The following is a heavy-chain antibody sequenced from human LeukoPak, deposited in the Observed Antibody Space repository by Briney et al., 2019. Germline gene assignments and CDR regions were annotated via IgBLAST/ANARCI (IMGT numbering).Heavy chain of an antibody. J-gene: IGHJ4*02. CDR2: IGVTGDT. D-gene: IGHD3-22*01. CDR1: GFAFSKDD. V-gene: IGHV3-13*01. Sequence: GGSLRLSCAASGFAFSKDDFHWVRQAPGKGLEWVAAIGVTGDTYYADSVKGRFTISRDNAKNSLYLQMKNLRPEDTALYYCARPNYYESGRYWHDFWGQGTQVTVSS. CDR3: ARPNYYESGRYWHDF.